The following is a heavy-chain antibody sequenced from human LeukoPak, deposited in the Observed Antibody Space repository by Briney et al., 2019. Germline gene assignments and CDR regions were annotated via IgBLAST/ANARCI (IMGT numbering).Heavy chain of an antibody. CDR2: INHSGST. CDR3: AKRISPVAGYFDY. J-gene: IGHJ4*02. V-gene: IGHV4-34*01. CDR1: GGSFSGYY. Sequence: SETLSLTCAVYGGSFSGYYWSWIRQPPGKGLEWIGEINHSGSTSYNPSLKSRVTISVDTSKNQFSLKLSSVTAADTAVYYCAKRISPVAGYFDYWGQGTLVTVSS. D-gene: IGHD6-19*01.